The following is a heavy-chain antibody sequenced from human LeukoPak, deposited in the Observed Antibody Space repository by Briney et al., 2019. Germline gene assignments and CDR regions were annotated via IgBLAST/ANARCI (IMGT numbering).Heavy chain of an antibody. Sequence: KPSETLSLTCTVPGGSISSYYGGWIPQPAGKGVEWVGRIYTSGSTKCNPSLDSLVTMSVDATKNQVSLRLSSVTAADTAVYYCASGDANTAAAFDIWGQGTMVTVSS. CDR1: GGSISSYY. D-gene: IGHD4-17*01. J-gene: IGHJ3*02. V-gene: IGHV4-4*07. CDR2: IYTSGST. CDR3: ASGDANTAAAFDI.